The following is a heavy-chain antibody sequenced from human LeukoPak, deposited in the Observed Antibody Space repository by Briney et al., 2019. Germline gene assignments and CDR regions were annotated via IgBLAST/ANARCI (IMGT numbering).Heavy chain of an antibody. V-gene: IGHV1-69*10. Sequence: SVKVSCKASGDTFSRYPTSWARQAPGQGLEWMGGIISFFGVANYAQKFQGRVTITADKSTNSAYMELSSLRSEDTAVYYCATGNGRAVAGTITRYNMDVWGKGTTVTVSS. CDR3: ATGNGRAVAGTITRYNMDV. CDR2: IISFFGVA. D-gene: IGHD6-19*01. CDR1: GDTFSRYP. J-gene: IGHJ6*04.